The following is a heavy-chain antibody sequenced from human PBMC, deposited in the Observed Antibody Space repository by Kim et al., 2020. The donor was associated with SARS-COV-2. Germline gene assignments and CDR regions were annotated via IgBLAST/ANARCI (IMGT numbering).Heavy chain of an antibody. V-gene: IGHV4-31*02. J-gene: IGHJ4*02. D-gene: IGHD3-10*01. Sequence: YSNPSLKSRVTISVDTSKNQFSLKLSSVTAADTAVYYCARDQGVTMAFDYWGQGTLVTVSS. CDR3: ARDQGVTMAFDY.